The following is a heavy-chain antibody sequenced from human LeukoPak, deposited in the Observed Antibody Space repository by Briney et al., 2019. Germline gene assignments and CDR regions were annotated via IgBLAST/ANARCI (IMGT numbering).Heavy chain of an antibody. CDR2: ISAYNGNT. J-gene: IGHJ6*02. D-gene: IGHD5-18*01. V-gene: IGHV1-18*01. CDR1: GYTFTSYG. Sequence: ASVKVSCKASGYTFTSYGISWVRQAPGQGLEWMGWISAYNGNTNYAQKLQGRVTMTTDTSTSTAYMELRSLRSDDTAVYYCARDLKYTAMDDYYYYGMDVWGQGTTVTVSS. CDR3: ARDLKYTAMDDYYYYGMDV.